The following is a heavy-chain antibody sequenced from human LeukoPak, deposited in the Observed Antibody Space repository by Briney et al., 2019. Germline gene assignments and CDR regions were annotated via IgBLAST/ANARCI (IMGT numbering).Heavy chain of an antibody. J-gene: IGHJ4*02. CDR2: IDPNSGGT. D-gene: IGHD6-6*01. CDR3: TREPLSGQLVPYDY. Sequence: GASVKVSCRASGFTFSGNYIHWVRQAPGQGPEWMGWIDPNSGGTKYAQKYQGRITMTRDTSIDTGYIEVTSLTYDDTAVFFCTREPLSGQLVPYDYWGQGTVVTVSS. CDR1: GFTFSGNY. V-gene: IGHV1-2*02.